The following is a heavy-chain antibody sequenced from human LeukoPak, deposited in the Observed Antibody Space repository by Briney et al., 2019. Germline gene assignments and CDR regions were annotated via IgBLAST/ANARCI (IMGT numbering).Heavy chain of an antibody. CDR1: GFTFSSYG. CDR3: AKLAGISGWYVYYFDY. J-gene: IGHJ4*02. V-gene: IGHV3-23*01. D-gene: IGHD6-19*01. Sequence: PGRSLRLSCAASGFTFSSYGMHWVRQAPGKGLEWVSGMSGSGDTTYYADSVKGRFTISRDNSKNTLFLQMNSLRAEDTAVYYCAKLAGISGWYVYYFDYWGQGTLVTVS. CDR2: MSGSGDTT.